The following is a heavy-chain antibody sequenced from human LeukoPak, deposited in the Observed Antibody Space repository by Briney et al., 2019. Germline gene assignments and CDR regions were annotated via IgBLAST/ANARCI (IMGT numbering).Heavy chain of an antibody. V-gene: IGHV4-59*13. J-gene: IGHJ4*02. D-gene: IGHD2-21*01. Sequence: SETLSLTCTVSGGSIRNYYWNWMRQPPGKGLEWIGYTSDSGGHTDYKPSLKSRVTISADTSKNPFSLKLTSATAADTAVYYCARWHSHGRYFDYWGQGALVTVSS. CDR2: TSDSGGHT. CDR3: ARWHSHGRYFDY. CDR1: GGSIRNYY.